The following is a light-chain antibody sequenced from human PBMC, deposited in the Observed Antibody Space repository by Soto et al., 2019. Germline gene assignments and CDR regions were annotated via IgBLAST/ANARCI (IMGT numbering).Light chain of an antibody. V-gene: IGKV1-39*01. J-gene: IGKJ2*01. CDR1: QSTRTF. Sequence: DIQMTQSPSSLSASVGDRVTITCRASQSTRTFLNWYQLQPGKDPNLIIYNTYSLQSRAPSRFRGSGSGTDFTLTISSLEADDFATYYCQQSFGLLMYPFGQGTKLEIK. CDR3: QQSFGLLMYP. CDR2: NTY.